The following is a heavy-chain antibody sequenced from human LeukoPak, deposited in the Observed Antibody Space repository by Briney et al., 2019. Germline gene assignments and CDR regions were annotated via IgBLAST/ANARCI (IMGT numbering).Heavy chain of an antibody. CDR1: GGTFSSYA. J-gene: IGHJ6*04. Sequence: ASVKVSCQASGGTFSSYAISWVRQAPGQGLEWMGGIIPIFGTANYAQKFQGRVTITADESTSTAYMELSSLRSEDTAVYYCARGEIVAVAGTTGGYYYYGMDVWGKGTTVTVSS. V-gene: IGHV1-69*13. CDR2: IIPIFGTA. CDR3: ARGEIVAVAGTTGGYYYYGMDV. D-gene: IGHD6-19*01.